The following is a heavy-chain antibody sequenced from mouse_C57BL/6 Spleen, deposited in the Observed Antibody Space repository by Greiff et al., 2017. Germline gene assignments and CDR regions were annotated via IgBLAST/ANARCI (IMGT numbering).Heavy chain of an antibody. V-gene: IGHV14-3*01. D-gene: IGHD1-1*01. Sequence: EVQVVESVAELVRPGASVKLSCTASGFNIKNTYMHWVKQRPEQGLEWIGRIDPANGNTKYAPKFQGKATITADTSSNTAYLQLSSLTSEDPALYYCARFPLNYYGSRYAMDDWGQGTSVTVSS. CDR3: ARFPLNYYGSRYAMDD. CDR1: GFNIKNTY. CDR2: IDPANGNT. J-gene: IGHJ4*01.